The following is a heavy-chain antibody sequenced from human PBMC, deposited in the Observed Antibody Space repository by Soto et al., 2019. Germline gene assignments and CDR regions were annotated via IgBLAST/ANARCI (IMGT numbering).Heavy chain of an antibody. D-gene: IGHD4-17*01. CDR2: MSFDGSNK. Sequence: QVQLVESGGGVVQPGRSLRLSCAASGFNFRSHAMHWVRQAPGKGLEWAAVMSFDGSNKYYADSVKGRFTISRDNSKNTLYLQMNSLRVEDTAVYYCARDRGLDYGDFPDYWGQGTLVTVSS. J-gene: IGHJ4*02. CDR1: GFNFRSHA. CDR3: ARDRGLDYGDFPDY. V-gene: IGHV3-30-3*01.